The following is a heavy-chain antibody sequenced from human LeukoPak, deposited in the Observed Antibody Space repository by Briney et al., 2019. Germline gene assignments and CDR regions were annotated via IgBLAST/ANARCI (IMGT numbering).Heavy chain of an antibody. CDR2: ISYDGSNK. D-gene: IGHD1-1*01. CDR3: AKAPWNYYYYGMDV. CDR1: GFTFSSYG. J-gene: IGHJ6*02. Sequence: SGGSLRLSCAASGFTFSSYGMHWVRQAPGKGLEWVAVISYDGSNKYYADSVKGRLTISRDNSKNTLYLQMNSLRAEDTAVYYCAKAPWNYYYYGMDVWGQGTTVTVSS. V-gene: IGHV3-30*18.